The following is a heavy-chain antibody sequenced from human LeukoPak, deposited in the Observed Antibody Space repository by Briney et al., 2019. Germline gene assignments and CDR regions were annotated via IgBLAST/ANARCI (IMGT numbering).Heavy chain of an antibody. V-gene: IGHV3-15*01. Sequence: GGSLRLSCAASGFTFSNAWMSWVRQAPGKGLEWVGRIKSKTDGGTTDYAAPVKGRFTILRDDSKNTLYLQMNSLKTEDTAVYYCTTDLCSSTSCYRRYYYYMDVWGKGTTVTVSS. D-gene: IGHD2-2*02. CDR3: TTDLCSSTSCYRRYYYYMDV. J-gene: IGHJ6*03. CDR2: IKSKTDGGTT. CDR1: GFTFSNAW.